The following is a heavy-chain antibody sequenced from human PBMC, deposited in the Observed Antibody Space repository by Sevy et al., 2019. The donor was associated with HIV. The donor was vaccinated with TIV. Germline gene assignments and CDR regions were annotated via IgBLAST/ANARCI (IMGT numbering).Heavy chain of an antibody. J-gene: IGHJ6*02. V-gene: IGHV3-7*01. Sequence: GGSLRLSCAASGFTFKSYWMTWVRQAPGKGLEWVANINQDGSEKYYSDFLKGRFSISGDNSKNSVHLQINTLRAEDTAVYYCAREGSAYDTYYYHYAMDVWGQGTTVTVSS. D-gene: IGHD5-12*01. CDR2: INQDGSEK. CDR1: GFTFKSYW. CDR3: AREGSAYDTYYYHYAMDV.